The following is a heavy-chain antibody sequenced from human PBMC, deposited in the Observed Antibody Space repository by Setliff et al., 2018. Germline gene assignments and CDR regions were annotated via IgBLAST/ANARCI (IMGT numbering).Heavy chain of an antibody. Sequence: PGGSLRLSCAASGFTFSTYRMHWVRQAPGRGLEWVAVIWDDGGNKYHADSVKGRFTISRDNSKNTLYLQMNSLRPEDTAVYYCARDRIREYYYYYMDVWGKGTTVTVSS. V-gene: IGHV3-33*08. J-gene: IGHJ6*03. CDR1: GFTFSTYR. CDR3: ARDRIREYYYYYMDV. CDR2: IWDDGGNK.